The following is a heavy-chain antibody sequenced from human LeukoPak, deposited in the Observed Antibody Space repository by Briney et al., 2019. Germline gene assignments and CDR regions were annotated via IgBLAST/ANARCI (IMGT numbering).Heavy chain of an antibody. CDR3: ARDRIGKYSIDY. V-gene: IGHV3-33*08. CDR1: GFTFSNFG. Sequence: PGGSLRLSCAASGFTFSNFGLNWVRQAPGKGLKWVAFISDNGRRTYYLESVEGLFTISRDDSKNTLYLQMNSLRVEDTAVYYCARDRIGKYSIDYWGQGTLVIVSS. CDR2: ISDNGRRT. J-gene: IGHJ4*02. D-gene: IGHD2-15*01.